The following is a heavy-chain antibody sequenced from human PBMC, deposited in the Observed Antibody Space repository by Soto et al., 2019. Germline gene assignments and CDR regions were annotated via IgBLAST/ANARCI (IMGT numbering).Heavy chain of an antibody. CDR2: ISSTTNYV. CDR1: GFTFTRYS. V-gene: IGHV3-21*06. Sequence: VGSLRLSCAASGFTFTRYSMNWVRQAPGKGLEWVSSISSTTNYVYYGDSMKGRFTISRDNAKNSLYLEMNSLRAEDTAVYYCARESEDLTSNFDYWGQGTLVTVSS. J-gene: IGHJ4*02. CDR3: ARESEDLTSNFDY.